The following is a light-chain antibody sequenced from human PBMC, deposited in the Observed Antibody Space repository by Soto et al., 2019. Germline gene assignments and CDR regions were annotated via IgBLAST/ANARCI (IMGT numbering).Light chain of an antibody. CDR2: GAS. CDR1: QSVSTN. J-gene: IGKJ1*01. V-gene: IGKV3-15*01. CDR3: HHYNNWWA. Sequence: EIVMKHSPATLSVSPRERATLSCRASQSVSTNLAWYQQKPGQAPRLLIYGASTRATGIPDRFSGSGSGTEFSLTINSLQSEDFAVYYCHHYNNWWAFGQGTKVDIK.